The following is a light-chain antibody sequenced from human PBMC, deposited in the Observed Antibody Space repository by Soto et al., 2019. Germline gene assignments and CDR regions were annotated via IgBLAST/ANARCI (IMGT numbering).Light chain of an antibody. CDR3: QQYDKSPRT. J-gene: IGKJ1*01. CDR1: QGIRSA. Sequence: AIQLTQSPSSLSASVGDRVTITCRASQGIRSALGWYQQKPGKVPKLLIYAASTLQSGVPSRFSGSGFGTDFTLTISRLEHEDFAVYFCQQYDKSPRTFGLGTKVEIK. V-gene: IGKV1-6*01. CDR2: AAS.